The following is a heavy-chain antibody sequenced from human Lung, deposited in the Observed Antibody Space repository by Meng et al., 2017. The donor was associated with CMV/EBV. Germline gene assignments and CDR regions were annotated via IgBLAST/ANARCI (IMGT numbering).Heavy chain of an antibody. D-gene: IGHD1-14*01. V-gene: IGHV4-34*01. Sequence: SXTLSLXCAVHGESFSGYSWSWIRQPPGKGLEWIGEISHSRITNYNPSLKSRVTISLDTSKNQFSLKLNSVAAADTAVFYCARTLPPARGHRLDYWGQGTXVTVSS. CDR2: ISHSRIT. J-gene: IGHJ4*02. CDR3: ARTLPPARGHRLDY. CDR1: GESFSGYS.